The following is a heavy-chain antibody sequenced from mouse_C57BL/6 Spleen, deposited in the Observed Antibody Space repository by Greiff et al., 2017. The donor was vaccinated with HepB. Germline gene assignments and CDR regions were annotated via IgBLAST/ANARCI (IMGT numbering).Heavy chain of an antibody. Sequence: VQLQESGAELVRPGTSVKMSCKASGYTFTNYWIGWAKQRPGHGLEWIGDIYPGGGYTNYNEKFKGKATMTADKSSSTAYMQFSILTSEDSAIYYCTRSRTYGYDGDYSMDYLGQDTSVSVS. CDR2: IYPGGGYT. V-gene: IGHV1-63*01. CDR1: GYTFTNYW. D-gene: IGHD2-2*01. J-gene: IGHJ4*01. CDR3: TRSRTYGYDGDYSMDY.